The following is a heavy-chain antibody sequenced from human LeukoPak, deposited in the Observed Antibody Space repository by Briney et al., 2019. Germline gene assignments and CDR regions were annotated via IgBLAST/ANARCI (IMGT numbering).Heavy chain of an antibody. CDR1: GLTFSSYG. CDR3: AKDIRRGTMYYYYYGMDV. CDR2: ISYDGSNK. V-gene: IGHV3-30*18. J-gene: IGHJ6*02. D-gene: IGHD4/OR15-4a*01. Sequence: GGSLRLSCAASGLTFSSYGMHWVRQAPGKGLEWVAVISYDGSNKYYADSVKGRFTISRDNSKNTLYLQMNSLRAEDTAVYYCAKDIRRGTMYYYYYGMDVWGQGTTVTVSS.